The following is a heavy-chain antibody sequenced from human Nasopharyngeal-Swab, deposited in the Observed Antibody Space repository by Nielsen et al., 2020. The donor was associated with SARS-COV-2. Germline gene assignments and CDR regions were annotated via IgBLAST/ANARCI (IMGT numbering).Heavy chain of an antibody. D-gene: IGHD1/OR15-1a*01. CDR2: IKSKTDGGTT. CDR1: GFTFNNVW. Sequence: GESLKISRAASGFTFNNVWMSWVRQAPGKGLEWVGRIKSKTDGGTTDYAAPVKGRFTVSRDDSKNTLYLQMNSLITEDTAVYHCTTGVEHVYWGQGTLVTVSS. V-gene: IGHV3-15*01. J-gene: IGHJ4*02. CDR3: TTGVEHVY.